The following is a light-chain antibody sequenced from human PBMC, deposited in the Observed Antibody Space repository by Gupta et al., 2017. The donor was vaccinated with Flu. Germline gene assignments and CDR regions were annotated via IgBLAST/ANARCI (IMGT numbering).Light chain of an antibody. V-gene: IGLV3-25*03. CDR1: SVAKQY. J-gene: IGLJ2*01. Sequence: GQTASITGSGDSVAKQYVFWYHQKPGQAPVLLLYKDIERPSGIPERFSGSNSGTIVTLTISGVQAEDEADYYCHSADNNGTYMLFGGGTKLTVL. CDR3: HSADNNGTYML. CDR2: KDI.